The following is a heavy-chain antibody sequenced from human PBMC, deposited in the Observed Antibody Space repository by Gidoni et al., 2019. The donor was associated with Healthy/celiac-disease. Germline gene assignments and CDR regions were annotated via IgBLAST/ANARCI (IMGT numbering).Heavy chain of an antibody. CDR1: GFTFSRYS. Sequence: EVQLVESGGGLVKPGGSLRLSCAASGFTFSRYSMNWVRQAPGKGLGWVSSISSSSSYKYYADSLKGRFTISRDNAKNSLYLQMNSLRAEDTAVYYCARLYSSGYYDYWGQGTLVTVSS. CDR3: ARLYSSGYYDY. J-gene: IGHJ4*02. V-gene: IGHV3-21*01. D-gene: IGHD3-22*01. CDR2: ISSSSSYK.